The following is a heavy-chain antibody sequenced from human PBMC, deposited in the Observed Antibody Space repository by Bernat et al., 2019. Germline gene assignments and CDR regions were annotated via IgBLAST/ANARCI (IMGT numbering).Heavy chain of an antibody. V-gene: IGHV3-21*01. CDR1: GFTFSSYS. CDR2: ITSTSSYI. Sequence: EVQLVESGGGLVKPGGSLRLSCAASGFTFSSYSMNWVRQAPGKGLEWVSSITSTSSYIYYADSVQGRFTISRDNAKNSLYLQMNSLSAEDTAVYYCARERSSSSHSDYWGQGTLVTVSS. J-gene: IGHJ4*02. D-gene: IGHD6-6*01. CDR3: ARERSSSSHSDY.